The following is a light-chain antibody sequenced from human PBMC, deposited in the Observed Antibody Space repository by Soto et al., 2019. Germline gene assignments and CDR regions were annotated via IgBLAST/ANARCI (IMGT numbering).Light chain of an antibody. V-gene: IGKV1-33*01. Sequence: IQMTQSPSSLSASVGDRVTITCQASQDINNFLNWYQQKPGKAPKLLIYDASNLEAGVPSRFSGSGSGTDFTFTISSLQPDDIATYYCQQCDNVPYTFGQGTKLEIK. CDR1: QDINNF. J-gene: IGKJ2*01. CDR3: QQCDNVPYT. CDR2: DAS.